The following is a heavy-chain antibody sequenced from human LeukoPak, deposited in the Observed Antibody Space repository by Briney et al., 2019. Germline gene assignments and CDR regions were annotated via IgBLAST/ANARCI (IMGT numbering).Heavy chain of an antibody. D-gene: IGHD7-27*01. Sequence: SVKVSFKASGYTFTSYDFNWVRQATGQRPEWMGWMSPNSGDTGYAQKFQDRVTMTRNPSISTAYMELSSLRSDDTAVYYCARGPPNWGYDYWGPGTLVTVSS. CDR2: MSPNSGDT. CDR1: GYTFTSYD. J-gene: IGHJ4*02. V-gene: IGHV1-8*01. CDR3: ARGPPNWGYDY.